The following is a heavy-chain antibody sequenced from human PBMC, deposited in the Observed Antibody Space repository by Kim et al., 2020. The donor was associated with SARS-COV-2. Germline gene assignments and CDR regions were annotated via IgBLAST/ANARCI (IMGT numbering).Heavy chain of an antibody. CDR1: GGSVSSYY. D-gene: IGHD6-19*01. CDR3: AKINLGAGTNWFDP. J-gene: IGHJ5*02. CDR2: IYYSGTT. Sequence: SETLSLTCTVSGGSVSSYYWSWIRWPPGKGLEWIGYIYYSGTTNYNPSLKSRVTISVDTSKNQFSLKLRSLTAADTAVYYCAKINLGAGTNWFDPWGQGT. V-gene: IGHV4-59*02.